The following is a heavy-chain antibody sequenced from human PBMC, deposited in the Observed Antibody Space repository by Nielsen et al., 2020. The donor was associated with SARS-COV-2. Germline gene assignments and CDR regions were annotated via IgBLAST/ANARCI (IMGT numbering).Heavy chain of an antibody. Sequence: SETLSLTCTVSGGSISSYYWSWIRQPPGKGLEWIGNIHYSGSTNYNPALKSRVTMSVDTSMNQFSLHLNSVTAADTAVYYCARLVAPNYFASGTYPGSFDYWGQGIVVTVSS. D-gene: IGHD3-10*01. CDR1: GGSISSYY. V-gene: IGHV4-59*01. CDR3: ARLVAPNYFASGTYPGSFDY. CDR2: IHYSGST. J-gene: IGHJ4*02.